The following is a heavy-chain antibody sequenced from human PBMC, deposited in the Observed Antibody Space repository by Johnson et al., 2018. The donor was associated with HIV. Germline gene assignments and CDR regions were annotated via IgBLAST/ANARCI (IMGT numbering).Heavy chain of an antibody. V-gene: IGHV3-30-3*01. Sequence: QVQLVESGGGVVQPGRSLRLSCAASGFTLSSYAMHWVRQAPGKGLEWVAVISYDGSNKYYADSVKGRFTISRDNSKNTLYLQMNSLRAEDTAVYYCAKARGYDPYDAFDIWGQGTMVTVSS. CDR1: GFTLSSYA. CDR2: ISYDGSNK. J-gene: IGHJ3*02. D-gene: IGHD5-12*01. CDR3: AKARGYDPYDAFDI.